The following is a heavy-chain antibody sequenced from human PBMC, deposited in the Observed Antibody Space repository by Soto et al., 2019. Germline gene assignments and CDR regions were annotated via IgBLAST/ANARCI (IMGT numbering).Heavy chain of an antibody. D-gene: IGHD1-26*01. CDR3: ARGGWGAYYLNS. Sequence: EVQLVESGGGLVQPGGSLRLSCAASGFTFRNYSMHWVRQAPGKGLVWVSRIKYEESSTNYADSVYGRVTISRHNAKNTLYLQMNSLRGEDTAVYYCARGGWGAYYLNSWGQGTLFTVSS. V-gene: IGHV3-74*01. CDR2: IKYEESST. CDR1: GFTFRNYS. J-gene: IGHJ4*02.